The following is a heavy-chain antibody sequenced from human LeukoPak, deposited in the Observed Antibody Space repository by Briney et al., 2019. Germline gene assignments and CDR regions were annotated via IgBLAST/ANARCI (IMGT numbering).Heavy chain of an antibody. CDR1: GGSFSGHY. Sequence: SETLSLTCAVYGGSFSGHYWTWIRQAPGKGLEWIGESTHTGSTNYNPSLKSRVTISVDTSKNQFSLKLTSVSAADTAVYHCARGRTGAATLDFWGPGTLVTVSS. V-gene: IGHV4-34*01. D-gene: IGHD1-26*01. CDR3: ARGRTGAATLDF. J-gene: IGHJ4*02. CDR2: STHTGST.